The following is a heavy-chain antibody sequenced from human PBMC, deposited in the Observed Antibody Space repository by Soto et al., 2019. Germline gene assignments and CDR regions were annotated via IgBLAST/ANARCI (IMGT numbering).Heavy chain of an antibody. V-gene: IGHV1-58*01. CDR2: IVVGSGNT. CDR1: GFTFTSSA. Sequence: GASVKVSCKASGFTFTSSAVQWVRQARGQRLEWIGWIVVGSGNTNYAQKFQERVTITRDMSTSTAYMELSSLRSEDTAVYYCAADRVGAGYYYYYYGMDVWGQGTTVTVS. J-gene: IGHJ6*02. D-gene: IGHD1-26*01. CDR3: AADRVGAGYYYYYYGMDV.